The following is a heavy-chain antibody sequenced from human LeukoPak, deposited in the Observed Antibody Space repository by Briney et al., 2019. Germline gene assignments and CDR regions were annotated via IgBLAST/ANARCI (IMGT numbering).Heavy chain of an antibody. V-gene: IGHV3-21*01. CDR2: ISNSGSFE. Sequence: GGSLRLSCAASGFTFNDYSMNWVRQAPGKGLEWVSSISNSGSFEFYADSVKGRFTVSRDNAKHSLYLQMNSLRAEDTAVYYCAKPLFKMAAAGPDFDYWGQGTLVTVSS. CDR1: GFTFNDYS. D-gene: IGHD6-13*01. J-gene: IGHJ4*02. CDR3: AKPLFKMAAAGPDFDY.